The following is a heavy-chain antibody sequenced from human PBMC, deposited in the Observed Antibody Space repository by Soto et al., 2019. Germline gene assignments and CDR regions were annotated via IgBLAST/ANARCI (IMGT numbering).Heavy chain of an antibody. D-gene: IGHD1-7*01. CDR1: EVRSSSNY. CDR2: IYSCGST. V-gene: IGHV3-53*01. J-gene: IGHJ3*02. CDR3: ARFHNWNYAPDDAFDI. Sequence: RVSCGVAEVRSSSNYRIWVSKNKGKGLEWVSVIYSCGSTYYADSVKGRFTISRDNSKNALYLQMNSLRAEDKAVYYCARFHNWNYAPDDAFDIWGQGKMVTVSS.